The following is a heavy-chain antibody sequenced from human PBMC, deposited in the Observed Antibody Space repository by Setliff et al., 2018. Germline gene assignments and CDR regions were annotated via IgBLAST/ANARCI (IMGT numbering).Heavy chain of an antibody. V-gene: IGHV4-4*02. CDR3: ARTSGSGSSLLPNFSDP. CDR1: GGSISSSNW. J-gene: IGHJ5*02. Sequence: PSETLSLTCAVSGGSISSSNWWSWVRQPPGKGLEWIGEIYHSGSTNYNPSLKSRVTISIDKSRNQFSLNLNSVTAADTAVYYCARTSGSGSSLLPNFSDPWGQGTLVTVSS. D-gene: IGHD3-10*01. CDR2: IYHSGST.